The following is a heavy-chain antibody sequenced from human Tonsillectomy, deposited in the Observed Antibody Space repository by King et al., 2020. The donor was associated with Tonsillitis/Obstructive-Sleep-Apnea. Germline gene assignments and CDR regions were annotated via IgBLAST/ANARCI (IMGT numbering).Heavy chain of an antibody. CDR1: AYTFTDYS. Sequence: VQLVQSGAEVKKPGASVKVSCKSSAYTFTDYSIHWVRPAPGQGLEWMGRINPNSGGTNSAQEFQGRVTMTRDTSISTAYMELSSLRSDDTAVYYCARERPDYGDYTTGAFDLWGQGTMVTVSS. D-gene: IGHD4-17*01. CDR2: INPNSGGT. CDR3: ARERPDYGDYTTGAFDL. V-gene: IGHV1-2*06. J-gene: IGHJ3*01.